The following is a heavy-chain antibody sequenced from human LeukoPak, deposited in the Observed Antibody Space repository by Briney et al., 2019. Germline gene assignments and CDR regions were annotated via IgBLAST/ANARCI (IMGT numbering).Heavy chain of an antibody. D-gene: IGHD6-6*01. CDR2: INPNSGGT. J-gene: IGHJ4*02. V-gene: IGHV1-2*02. CDR1: GYTFTGYY. CDR3: ARGGHLIAARAHY. Sequence: ASVKVSCKASGYTFTGYYMHWVRQAPGQGLEWMGWINPNSGGTNYAQKFQGRVTMTRDASISTAYMELSRLRSDDTAVYYCARGGHLIAARAHYWGQGTLVTVSS.